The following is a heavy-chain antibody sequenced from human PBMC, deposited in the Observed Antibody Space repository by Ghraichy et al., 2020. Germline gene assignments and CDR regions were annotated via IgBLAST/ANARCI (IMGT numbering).Heavy chain of an antibody. J-gene: IGHJ4*02. D-gene: IGHD3-10*01. CDR1: GGSFSGYY. CDR2: INHSGST. V-gene: IGHV4-34*01. CDR3: ARGGGTMVRGVTWDY. Sequence: SETLSLTCAVYGGSFSGYYWSWIRQPPGKGLEWIGEINHSGSTNYNPSLKSRVTISVDTSKNQFSLKLSSVTAADTAVYYCARGGGTMVRGVTWDYWGQGTLVTVSS.